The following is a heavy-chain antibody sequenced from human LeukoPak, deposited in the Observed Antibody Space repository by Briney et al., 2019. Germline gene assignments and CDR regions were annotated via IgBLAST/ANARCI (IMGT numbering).Heavy chain of an antibody. D-gene: IGHD6-13*01. CDR2: INPSGGST. J-gene: IGHJ4*02. Sequence: ASVKVSCKASGYTFTSYYMHWVRQAPGQGLEWMGIINPSGGSTSYAQKLQGRVTTTRDTSTSTVYMELSSLRSEDTAVYYCARDWSTTGSWYNDNEDYWGQGTLVTVSS. CDR1: GYTFTSYY. V-gene: IGHV1-46*04. CDR3: ARDWSTTGSWYNDNEDY.